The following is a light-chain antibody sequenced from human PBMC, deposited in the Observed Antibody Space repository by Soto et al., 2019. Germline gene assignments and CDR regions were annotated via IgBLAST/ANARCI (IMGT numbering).Light chain of an antibody. CDR2: DVS. CDR3: SSYTSGSLVI. J-gene: IGLJ2*01. V-gene: IGLV2-14*01. CDR1: STDVGGYDY. Sequence: QSVLTQPASVSGSPGQSITISCTGTSTDVGGYDYVSWYQQHPGKVPKLLIYDVSSRPSGVSNRFSGSKSGNTASLTISGLQAEDEADYYCSSYTSGSLVIFGGGTKLTVL.